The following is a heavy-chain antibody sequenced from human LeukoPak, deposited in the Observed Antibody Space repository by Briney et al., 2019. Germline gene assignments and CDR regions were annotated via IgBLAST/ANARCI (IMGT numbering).Heavy chain of an antibody. D-gene: IGHD6-19*01. V-gene: IGHV1-18*04. CDR1: GYIFTRYY. CDR2: ISAYNGNT. CDR3: ARDSSGWQDY. J-gene: IGHJ4*02. Sequence: ASVKVSCKASGYIFTRYYIHWVRQAPGQGLEWMGWISAYNGNTNYAQKLQGRVTMTTDTSTSTAYMELRSLRSDDTAVYYCARDSSGWQDYWGQGTLVTVSS.